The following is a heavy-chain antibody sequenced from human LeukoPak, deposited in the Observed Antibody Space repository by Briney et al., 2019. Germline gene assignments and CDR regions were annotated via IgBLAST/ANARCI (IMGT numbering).Heavy chain of an antibody. Sequence: RASVTVSCKPSGYRFITFGINWVRQAPGQGLEWMGWINPYNGNRYYAKKFQGRFNMTTDTSTSTVYLELQTLTSDDTAIYYCARFQASEFRGFDHWGQGTLITVSS. D-gene: IGHD3-10*01. J-gene: IGHJ4*02. CDR2: INPYNGNR. V-gene: IGHV1-18*01. CDR1: GYRFITFG. CDR3: ARFQASEFRGFDH.